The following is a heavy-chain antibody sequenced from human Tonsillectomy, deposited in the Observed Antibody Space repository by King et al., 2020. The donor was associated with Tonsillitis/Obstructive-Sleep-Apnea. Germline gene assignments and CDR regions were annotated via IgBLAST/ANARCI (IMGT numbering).Heavy chain of an antibody. CDR3: ARDRDYGSGTFDY. CDR2: ISSNGSTI. CDR1: GFTFSSYE. V-gene: IGHV3-48*03. Sequence: QLVQSGGGLEQPGGSVRLSCAASGFTFSSYEMNWVRQAPGKGLEWVSYISSNGSTINFADSVKDRFTISRDNAKNSLYLQMNSPRAEDTAVYYCARDRDYGSGTFDYWGQGSLVTVSS. D-gene: IGHD3-10*01. J-gene: IGHJ4*02.